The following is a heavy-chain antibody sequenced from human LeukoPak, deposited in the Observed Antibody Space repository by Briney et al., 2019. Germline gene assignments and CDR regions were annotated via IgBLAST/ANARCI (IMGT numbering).Heavy chain of an antibody. CDR3: ARGSWRYNWMKGFDY. Sequence: KPSETLSLTCTVSGGSISSYYWSWIRQPAGKGLEWIGEINHSGSTNYNPSLKSRVTISVNTSKNQFSLKLSSVTAADTAVYYCARGSWRYNWMKGFDYWGQGTLVTVSS. CDR1: GGSISSYY. CDR2: INHSGST. V-gene: IGHV4-34*01. D-gene: IGHD1-20*01. J-gene: IGHJ4*02.